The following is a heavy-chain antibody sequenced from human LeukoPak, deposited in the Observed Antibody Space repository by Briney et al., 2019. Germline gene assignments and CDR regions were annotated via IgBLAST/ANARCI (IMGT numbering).Heavy chain of an antibody. CDR1: GFTFSSYA. CDR2: ISYDGSNK. Sequence: GGSLRLSCAASGFTFSSYAMHWVRQAPGKGLEWVAVISYDGSNKYYADSVKGRFTISRDNSKNTLYLQMNSLRAEDTAVYYCARDVNVVVVPAVSYYYYGMDVWGQGTTVTVSS. J-gene: IGHJ6*02. CDR3: ARDVNVVVVPAVSYYYYGMDV. D-gene: IGHD2-2*01. V-gene: IGHV3-30-3*01.